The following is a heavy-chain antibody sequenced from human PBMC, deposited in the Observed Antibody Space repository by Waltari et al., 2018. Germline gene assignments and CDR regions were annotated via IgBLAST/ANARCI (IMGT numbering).Heavy chain of an antibody. Sequence: QVQLQESGPGLVKPSETLSLTCAVSGYSISSGYYWGWIRQPPEKGLEWIGSIYHSGRTDDNPSLKSRVTISIDTSKNQFSLRLSSVTAADTAVYYCARAHSGSYSYVNWFDPWGQGTLVTVSS. CDR1: GYSISSGYY. CDR2: IYHSGRT. J-gene: IGHJ5*02. V-gene: IGHV4-38-2*01. CDR3: ARAHSGSYSYVNWFDP. D-gene: IGHD1-26*01.